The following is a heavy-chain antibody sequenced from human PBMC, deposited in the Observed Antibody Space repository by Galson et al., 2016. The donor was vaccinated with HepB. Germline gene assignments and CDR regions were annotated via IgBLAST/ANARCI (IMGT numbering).Heavy chain of an antibody. J-gene: IGHJ4*02. CDR1: GFTFSSYG. CDR2: ISYDGSNK. Sequence: YLRLSCAASGFTFSSYGMHWVRQAPGKGLEWVAVISYDGSNKYYAASVKGRFTISRDNSKNTLYLQMNSLRAEDTAVYYCAKDGSGSPDYWGQGTLVTVSS. D-gene: IGHD3-10*01. V-gene: IGHV3-30*18. CDR3: AKDGSGSPDY.